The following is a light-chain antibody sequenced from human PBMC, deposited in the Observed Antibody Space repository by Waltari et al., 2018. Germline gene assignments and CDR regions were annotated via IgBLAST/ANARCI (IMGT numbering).Light chain of an antibody. CDR1: QSLTKRY. J-gene: IGKJ2*01. Sequence: VLTQSPGNLALSPGERATLSCRASQSLTKRYLAWYQQKPGQAPRLLIYGASSRAAGIPDRFSGSGSGTDFTLTISSLEPEDSAVYYCQQYGSSILYTFGQGTKLEIK. CDR2: GAS. CDR3: QQYGSSILYT. V-gene: IGKV3-20*01.